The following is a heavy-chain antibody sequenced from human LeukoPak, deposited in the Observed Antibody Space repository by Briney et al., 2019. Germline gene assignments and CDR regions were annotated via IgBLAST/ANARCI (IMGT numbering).Heavy chain of an antibody. CDR2: IYYSGST. Sequence: PSGTLSLTCTVSGGSISSYYWSWIRQPPGKGLEWIGYIYYSGSTNYNPSLKSRVTISVDTSKNQFSLKLSSVTAADTAVYYCARDLRGGQVLQRYYYYGMDVWGQGTTVTVSS. CDR1: GGSISSYY. CDR3: ARDLRGGQVLQRYYYYGMDV. V-gene: IGHV4-59*12. J-gene: IGHJ6*02. D-gene: IGHD4/OR15-4a*01.